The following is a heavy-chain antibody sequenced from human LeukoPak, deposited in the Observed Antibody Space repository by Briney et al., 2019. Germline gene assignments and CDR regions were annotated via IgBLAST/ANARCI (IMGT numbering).Heavy chain of an antibody. CDR1: GGSISSSSYY. Sequence: PSETLSLTCTVSGGSISSSSYYWGWIRQPPGKGLEWIGSIYYSGSTYYNPSLKSRVTISVDTSKNQFSLKLSSVTAADTAVYYCARDPEGDSGYDRENYFDYWGQGTLVTVSS. CDR3: ARDPEGDSGYDRENYFDY. D-gene: IGHD5-12*01. CDR2: IYYSGST. J-gene: IGHJ4*02. V-gene: IGHV4-39*02.